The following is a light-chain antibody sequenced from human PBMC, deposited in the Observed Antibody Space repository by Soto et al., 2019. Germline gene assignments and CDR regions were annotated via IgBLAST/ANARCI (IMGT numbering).Light chain of an antibody. CDR1: SSNIGSNY. J-gene: IGLJ2*01. V-gene: IGLV1-47*01. CDR3: AAWDDSLSVV. CDR2: RNN. Sequence: QSVLTQPPSASGTPGQRVTISCSGSSSNIGSNYVYWYQQLPGTAPKLLIYRNNRRPSGVPDRFSGSKSGTSASLAISGLRSEDEADYYCAAWDDSLSVVFGGGTKVTVL.